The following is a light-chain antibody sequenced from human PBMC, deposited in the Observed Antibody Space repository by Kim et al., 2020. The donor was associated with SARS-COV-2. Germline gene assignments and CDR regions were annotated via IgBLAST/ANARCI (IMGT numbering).Light chain of an antibody. J-gene: IGKJ4*01. CDR2: GAY. V-gene: IGKV3D-20*02. CDR1: QIVSSNY. Sequence: EIVLTQSPGTLSLSPGEGATLSCRASQIVSSNYLTWYQHKPGQAPRVLIYGAYSRATGIPDRFSGSGSGTDFTLTISSLEPEDFAVYYCQQGNTWPLSFGGGTKVDIK. CDR3: QQGNTWPLS.